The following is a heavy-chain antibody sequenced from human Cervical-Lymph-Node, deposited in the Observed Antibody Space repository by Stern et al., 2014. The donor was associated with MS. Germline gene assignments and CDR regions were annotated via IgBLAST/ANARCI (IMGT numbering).Heavy chain of an antibody. J-gene: IGHJ3*02. CDR3: ARGGLTSWDLVNHGAFDI. Sequence: VQLVESGPGLVKPSETLSLICTVSGGSISSYNWSWIRQPPGKKLEWMGYVYNSGSTNYIPSLESRVTISADTSKNHFSLKLRSVTAADTAVYYCARGGLTSWDLVNHGAFDIWGQGTMVIVSS. V-gene: IGHV4-59*01. D-gene: IGHD1-26*01. CDR2: VYNSGST. CDR1: GGSISSYN.